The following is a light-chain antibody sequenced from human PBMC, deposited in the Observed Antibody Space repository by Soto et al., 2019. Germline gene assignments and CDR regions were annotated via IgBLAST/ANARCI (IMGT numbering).Light chain of an antibody. J-gene: IGKJ5*01. CDR3: QQYGSSQIT. CDR1: QSVSSSY. Sequence: EIVLTRAPGTLSLSPGERSTLSGRASQSVSSSYLAWYQQKPGQAPRLLIYGASSSATGIPDRFSGSGSGTDFTLTISRLEPEDFAVYYCQQYGSSQITFGQGTRLEI. CDR2: GAS. V-gene: IGKV3-20*01.